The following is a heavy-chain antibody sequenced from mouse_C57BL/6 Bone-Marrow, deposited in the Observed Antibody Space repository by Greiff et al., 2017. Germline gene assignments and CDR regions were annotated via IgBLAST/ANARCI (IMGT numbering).Heavy chain of an antibody. CDR3: TVWDSVRFSY. D-gene: IGHD4-1*01. V-gene: IGHV6-6*01. J-gene: IGHJ3*01. CDR1: GFTFSDAW. Sequence: EVQRVESGGGLVQPGGSMKLSCAASGFTFSDAWMDWVRQSPEKGLEWVALIRNKANNHATYYAGSVKGRVTISRDDSTSIVYLDMNSLRPEDTGIYYWTVWDSVRFSYWGQGTLVTVSA. CDR2: IRNKANNHAT.